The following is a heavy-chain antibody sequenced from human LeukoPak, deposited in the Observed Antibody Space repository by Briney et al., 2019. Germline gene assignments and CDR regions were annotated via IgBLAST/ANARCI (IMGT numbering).Heavy chain of an antibody. J-gene: IGHJ6*03. CDR1: GFTFSSYG. CDR3: AKSDTIFGVGLDYYYMDV. Sequence: PGGSLRLSCAASGFTFSSYGMHWVRQAPGKGLEWVAFIRYDGSNKYYADSVKGRFTISRDNSKNTLYLQMNSLRAEDTAVYYCAKSDTIFGVGLDYYYMDVWGKGTTVTVS. CDR2: IRYDGSNK. V-gene: IGHV3-30*02. D-gene: IGHD3-3*01.